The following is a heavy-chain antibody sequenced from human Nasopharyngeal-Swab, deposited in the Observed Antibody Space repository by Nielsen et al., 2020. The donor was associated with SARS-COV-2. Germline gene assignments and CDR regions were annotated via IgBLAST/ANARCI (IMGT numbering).Heavy chain of an antibody. J-gene: IGHJ4*02. CDR3: ARENWGKLDY. CDR1: GFNFRAYW. D-gene: IGHD7-27*01. CDR2: VKQDGTAI. Sequence: ESLKILCSASGFNFRAYWMNWVRLTPMKRLEWVATVKQDGTAIYHVDSLKGRFTISRDNAKNSLSLQMNNLRADDTAVYYCARENWGKLDYWGQGALVTVSS. V-gene: IGHV3-7*04.